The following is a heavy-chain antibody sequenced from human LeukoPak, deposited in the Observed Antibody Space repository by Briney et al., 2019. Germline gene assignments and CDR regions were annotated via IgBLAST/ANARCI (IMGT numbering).Heavy chain of an antibody. V-gene: IGHV3-15*01. J-gene: IGHJ5*02. CDR3: ATFRPIT. D-gene: IGHD3-9*01. CDR1: GFTFKDAW. Sequence: GGSLRLSCADSGFTFKDAWMSWVRQAPGKGLEWVGRIKSKTDGGATDYAAPVKGRFTISRDDSKNTLYLQMNNLKTEDTAVYYCATFRPITWGQGTLVTVSS. CDR2: IKSKTDGGAT.